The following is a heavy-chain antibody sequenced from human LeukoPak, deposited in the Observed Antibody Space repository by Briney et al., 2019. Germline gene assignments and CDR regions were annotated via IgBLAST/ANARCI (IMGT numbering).Heavy chain of an antibody. Sequence: SETLSLTCTVSGYSISSSYYWSWIRQPAGKGLESIGHISTSGSTNYNPSLKSRVTMSVDTSKNQFSLKLSSVTAADTAVYYCARVRYSDSSVLTRKRSHYFDYWGQGTLVTVSS. CDR3: ARVRYSDSSVLTRKRSHYFDY. D-gene: IGHD3-22*01. V-gene: IGHV4-4*07. J-gene: IGHJ4*02. CDR2: ISTSGST. CDR1: GYSISSSYY.